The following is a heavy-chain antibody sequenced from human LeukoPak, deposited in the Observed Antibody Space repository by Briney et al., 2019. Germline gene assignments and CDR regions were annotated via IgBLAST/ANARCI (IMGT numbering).Heavy chain of an antibody. V-gene: IGHV3-21*01. J-gene: IGHJ6*02. CDR3: ARDLEEEGYYYYGMDV. Sequence: PGGSLRLSCAASGFTFSSYSMNWVRQAPGKGLEWVSSISSSSSYIYYADSVKGRSTISRDNAKNSLYLQMNSLRAEDTAVYYCARDLEEEGYYYYGMDVWGQGTTVTVSS. D-gene: IGHD1-1*01. CDR1: GFTFSSYS. CDR2: ISSSSSYI.